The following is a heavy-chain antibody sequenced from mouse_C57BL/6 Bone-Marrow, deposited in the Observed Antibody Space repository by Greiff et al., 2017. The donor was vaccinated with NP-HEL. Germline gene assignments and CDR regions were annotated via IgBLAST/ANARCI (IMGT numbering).Heavy chain of an antibody. CDR2: ISDGGSYT. V-gene: IGHV5-4*01. J-gene: IGHJ2*01. CDR3: ARDKDYYFDY. CDR1: GFTFSSYA. Sequence: EVKLVESGGGLVKPGGSLKLSCAASGFTFSSYAMSWVRQTPEKRLEWVATISDGGSYTYYPDNVKGRFTIARDNAKNNQYLQMSHLKSEDTAMYYCARDKDYYFDYWGQGTTLTVSS.